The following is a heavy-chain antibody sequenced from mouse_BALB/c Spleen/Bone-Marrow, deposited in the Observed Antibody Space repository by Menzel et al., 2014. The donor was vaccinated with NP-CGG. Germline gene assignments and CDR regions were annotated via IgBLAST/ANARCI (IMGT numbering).Heavy chain of an antibody. Sequence: QVQLKESGAEPARPGASVKLSCKASGYTFTSYWMQWVKQRPGQGLEWIGAIYPGDGDTRYTQKFKGKATLTADKSSSTAYMQLSSLASGDSAVYYCARRDYGIRENYYAMDYWGQGTSVTVSS. J-gene: IGHJ4*01. CDR3: ARRDYGIRENYYAMDY. CDR2: IYPGDGDT. CDR1: GYTFTSYW. V-gene: IGHV1-87*01. D-gene: IGHD1-2*01.